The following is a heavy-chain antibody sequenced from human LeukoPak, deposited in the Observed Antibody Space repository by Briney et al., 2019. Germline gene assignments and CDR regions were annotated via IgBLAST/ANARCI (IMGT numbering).Heavy chain of an antibody. V-gene: IGHV4-61*02. CDR2: IYTSGST. Sequence: PSQTLSLTCTVYGGSISSGSYYWSWIRQPAGKGLEWIGRIYTSGSTNYNPSLKSRVTISVDTSKNQFSLKLSSVTAADTAVYYCAREYSSWTYYSDYWGQGTLSPSPQ. CDR3: AREYSSWTYYSDY. D-gene: IGHD6-13*01. J-gene: IGHJ4*02. CDR1: GGSISSGSYY.